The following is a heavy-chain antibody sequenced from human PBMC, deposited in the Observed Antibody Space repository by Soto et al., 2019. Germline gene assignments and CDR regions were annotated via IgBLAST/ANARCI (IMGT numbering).Heavy chain of an antibody. CDR2: INAGNGNT. V-gene: IGHV1-3*01. CDR1: GYTFTSYA. J-gene: IGHJ6*03. Sequence: QVQLVQSGAEVKKPGASVKVSCKASGYTFTSYAMHWVRQAPGQRLEWMGWINAGNGNTKYSQKFQGRVTITSDTSARKAYMELSSLRSEDTAVYYCARAISSSDFYYYYYMDVWGKGTTVTVSS. CDR3: ARAISSSDFYYYYYMDV. D-gene: IGHD6-6*01.